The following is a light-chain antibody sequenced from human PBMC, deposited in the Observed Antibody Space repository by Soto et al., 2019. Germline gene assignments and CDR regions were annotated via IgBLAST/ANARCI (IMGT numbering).Light chain of an antibody. J-gene: IGKJ4*01. CDR2: AAS. CDR3: QQVNVYPST. V-gene: IGKV1-9*01. Sequence: PLTQSPSSLSASLGDRVTITCRASQGISNHLGWYQQKPGKAPELLIYAASTLQTGVPSRFSGGGSGTDFTLTITSLQPEDFATYYCQQVNVYPSTFGGGTKVEIK. CDR1: QGISNH.